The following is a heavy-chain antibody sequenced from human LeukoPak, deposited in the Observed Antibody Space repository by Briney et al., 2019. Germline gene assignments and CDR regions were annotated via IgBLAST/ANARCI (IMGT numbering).Heavy chain of an antibody. CDR3: ARGGEGGLSPIDY. CDR2: INPNSGGT. J-gene: IGHJ4*02. V-gene: IGHV1-2*06. CDR1: GYTFTCYY. D-gene: IGHD3-16*01. Sequence: ASVKVSCKASGYTFTCYYMHWVRQAPGQGLEWIGRINPNSGGTIYAQKFQGRVPLTRDTSISTAYMELSRLRFDDTAVYYCARGGEGGLSPIDYWGQGTLVTVSS.